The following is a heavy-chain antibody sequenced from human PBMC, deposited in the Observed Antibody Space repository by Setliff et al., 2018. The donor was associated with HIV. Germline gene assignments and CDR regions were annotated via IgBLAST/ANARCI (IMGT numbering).Heavy chain of an antibody. CDR3: ARIRIAVAETAYGMDV. V-gene: IGHV3-20*04. D-gene: IGHD6-19*01. CDR2: INWNGGST. CDR1: GFTFDDYG. Sequence: PGGSLRLSCAASGFTFDDYGMSWVRQAPGKGLEWVSGINWNGGSTGYADSVRGRFTISKDTSKNQVVLTMTNMDPVDTATYYCARIRIAVAETAYGMDVWGQGTTVTVSS. J-gene: IGHJ6*02.